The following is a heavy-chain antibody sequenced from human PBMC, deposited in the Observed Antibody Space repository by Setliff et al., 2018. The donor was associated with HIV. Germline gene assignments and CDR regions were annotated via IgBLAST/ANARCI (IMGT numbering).Heavy chain of an antibody. J-gene: IGHJ4*02. CDR3: ARHAAGPDGPFDY. Sequence: PSETLSLTCSVSGGSINRGTYYWTWIRQSAGKGLEWIGNVYHTGSTYYNPSLKSRVTISVDTSKNQFSLKLSSVIAADTAVYYCARHAAGPDGPFDYWGQGTLVTVSS. CDR1: GGSINRGTYY. D-gene: IGHD2-2*01. CDR2: VYHTGST. V-gene: IGHV4-61*09.